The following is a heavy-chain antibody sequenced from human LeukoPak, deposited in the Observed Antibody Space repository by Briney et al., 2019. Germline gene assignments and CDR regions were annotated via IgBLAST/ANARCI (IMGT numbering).Heavy chain of an antibody. D-gene: IGHD5-18*01. Sequence: ASVKVSCKASGYTFIGYYMHWVRQAPGQGLEWMGWINCNSGGTNYAQKFQGRVTMTRDTSTTTVYMELSSLRSDDTAVYYCARVDGYIQLWSLDYWGQGTLVTDSS. V-gene: IGHV1-2*02. CDR2: INCNSGGT. CDR1: GYTFIGYY. CDR3: ARVDGYIQLWSLDY. J-gene: IGHJ4*02.